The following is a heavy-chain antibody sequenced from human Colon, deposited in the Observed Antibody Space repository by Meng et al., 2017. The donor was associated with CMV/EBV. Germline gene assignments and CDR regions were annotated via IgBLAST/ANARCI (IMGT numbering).Heavy chain of an antibody. CDR1: TFSYYY. J-gene: IGHJ4*02. D-gene: IGHD1-26*01. CDR3: ARVVVGATNVRVHGGKADY. Sequence: TFSYYYMGWIRQAPGKGLEWVSYISGNGSTIYYADSVKSRFTISRDNAKNALYLQMDSLRAEDTAVYYCARVVVGATNVRVHGGKADYWGQGTLVTVSS. V-gene: IGHV3-11*01. CDR2: ISGNGSTI.